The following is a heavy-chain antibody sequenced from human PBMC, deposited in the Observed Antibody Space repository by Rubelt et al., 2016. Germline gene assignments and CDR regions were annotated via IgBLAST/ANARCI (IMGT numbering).Heavy chain of an antibody. D-gene: IGHD1-14*01. V-gene: IGHV4-34*01. J-gene: IGHJ4*02. CDR1: GGSFSGYY. CDR3: ARGFGRKRLDY. Sequence: QVQLQQWGAGLLKPSETLSLTCAVYGGSFSGYYWSWIRQPPGKGLEWIGEINHSGSTNYNPSLKSLVTISVDTSKNQFSLKLSSVTAADTAVYYCARGFGRKRLDYWGQGTLVTVSS. CDR2: INHSGST.